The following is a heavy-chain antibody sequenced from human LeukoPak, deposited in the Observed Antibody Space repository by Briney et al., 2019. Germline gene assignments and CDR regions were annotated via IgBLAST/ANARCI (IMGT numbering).Heavy chain of an antibody. CDR1: GGSISSYY. CDR3: ARGGSYSWFDL. D-gene: IGHD1-26*01. Sequence: SETLSLTCTVSGGSISSYYWSWIRQPPGKGLEWIGRIYTSGSTNYNPSLKSRVTISVDTSKNQFSLKLSSVTAADTAVYYCARGGSYSWFDLWGQGTLVTVSS. J-gene: IGHJ5*02. V-gene: IGHV4-4*08. CDR2: IYTSGST.